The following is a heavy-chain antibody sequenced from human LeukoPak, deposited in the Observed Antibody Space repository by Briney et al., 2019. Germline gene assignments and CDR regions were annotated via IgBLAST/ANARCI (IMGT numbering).Heavy chain of an antibody. CDR3: AKGREFYFYFDY. D-gene: IGHD2/OR15-2a*01. J-gene: IGHJ4*02. CDR2: ISYDGSNE. CDR1: GFTFSSYG. Sequence: PGGSLRLSCVASGFTFSSYGMHWVRQAPGKGLEWVAFISYDGSNENIADSVKGRFIISRDNSKNTLYLQMNSLRAEDTAVYYCAKGREFYFYFDYWGQGTLVTVSS. V-gene: IGHV3-30*18.